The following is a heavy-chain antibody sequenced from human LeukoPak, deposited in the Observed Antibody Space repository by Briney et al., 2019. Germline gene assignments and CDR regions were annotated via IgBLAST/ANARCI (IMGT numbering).Heavy chain of an antibody. CDR3: AKDPHSFLSPVVVDFDQ. Sequence: GGSLRLSCAASGFTFADYAMNWFRQAPGKGLEWVSAIRARAGSTYYGDSVKGRIAVSRDNSKNTLYLQMNSLRAEDTAVYYCAKDPHSFLSPVVVDFDQWGQGTLVIVSS. D-gene: IGHD2-15*01. V-gene: IGHV3-23*01. J-gene: IGHJ4*02. CDR1: GFTFADYA. CDR2: IRARAGST.